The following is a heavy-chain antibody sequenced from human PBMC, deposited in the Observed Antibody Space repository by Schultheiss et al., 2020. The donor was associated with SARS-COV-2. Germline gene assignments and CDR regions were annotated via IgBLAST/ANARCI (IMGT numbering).Heavy chain of an antibody. CDR2: IHHSGST. Sequence: SETLSLTCAVSGGSVSSSNWWSWVRQPPGKGLEWIGEIHHSGSTNYKSSLKSRVTISVDKSKNQFSLKLSSVTAADTAVYYCARESVGSSSFGYWGQGTLVTVSS. D-gene: IGHD6-6*01. CDR3: ARESVGSSSFGY. J-gene: IGHJ4*02. V-gene: IGHV4-4*02. CDR1: GGSVSSSNW.